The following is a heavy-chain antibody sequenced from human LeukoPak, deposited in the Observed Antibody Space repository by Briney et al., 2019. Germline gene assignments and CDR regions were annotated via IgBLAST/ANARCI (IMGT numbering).Heavy chain of an antibody. D-gene: IGHD3-22*01. CDR2: ISYDGSNK. CDR1: GFTFSSYG. Sequence: GRSLRLSCAASGFTFSSYGMHWVRQAPGKGLEWVAVISYDGSNKYYADSVKGRFTISRDNSKDTLYLQMSSLTIEDTAVYYCRAATKYLDYYYDYWGQGTLVTVSS. V-gene: IGHV3-30*03. J-gene: IGHJ4*02. CDR3: RAATKYLDYYYDY.